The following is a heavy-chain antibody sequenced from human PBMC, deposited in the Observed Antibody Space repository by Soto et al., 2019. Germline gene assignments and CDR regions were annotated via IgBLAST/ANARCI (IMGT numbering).Heavy chain of an antibody. CDR2: IKQDGSEK. J-gene: IGHJ4*02. V-gene: IGHV3-7*01. Sequence: GGSLRLSCAASGFTFSSYWMSWVRQAPGKGLEWVANIKQDGSEKYYVDSVKGRFTISRDNAKNSLYLQMNSLRAEDTAVYYCASGTIRGYDYIWGSYRPTPHFDYWGQGTLVTVSS. CDR1: GFTFSSYW. CDR3: ASGTIRGYDYIWGSYRPTPHFDY. D-gene: IGHD3-16*02.